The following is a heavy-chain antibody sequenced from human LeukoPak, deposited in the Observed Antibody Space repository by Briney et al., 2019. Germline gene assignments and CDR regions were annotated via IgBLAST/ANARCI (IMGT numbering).Heavy chain of an antibody. V-gene: IGHV3-30*02. D-gene: IGHD3-16*02. CDR3: AKDLSSTATSFDY. J-gene: IGHJ4*02. CDR1: GFTFSSYA. Sequence: GGSLRLSCAASGFTFSSYAMHWVRQAPGKGLEWVAVIWYGGSNKYYADSVKGRFTISRDNSKNTLYLQMNSLRAEDTAVYYCAKDLSSTATSFDYWGQGTLVTVSS. CDR2: IWYGGSNK.